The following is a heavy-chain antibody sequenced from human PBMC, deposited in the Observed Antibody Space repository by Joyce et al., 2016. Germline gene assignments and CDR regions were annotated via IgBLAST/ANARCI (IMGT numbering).Heavy chain of an antibody. CDR2: IYLVNSDA. J-gene: IGHJ6*03. Sequence: EVQLVQSGAEVKKPGESLKIPCKASGYTFTSYWIGWVRQMTGKGMELMGIIYLVNSDAKYSPSFQGQVTISADKSINTAYLQWSRLKPSDTAIYYCARGLGHYYMDVWAKGTTVTVSS. CDR1: GYTFTSYW. CDR3: ARGLGHYYMDV. V-gene: IGHV5-51*01.